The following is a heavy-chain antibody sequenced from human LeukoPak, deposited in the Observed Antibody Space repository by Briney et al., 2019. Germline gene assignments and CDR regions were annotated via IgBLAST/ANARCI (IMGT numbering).Heavy chain of an antibody. V-gene: IGHV3-7*05. D-gene: IGHD6-13*01. J-gene: IGHJ4*02. CDR3: AKDRGIAAAGNDY. CDR1: GFTFSIYW. CDR2: IKEDGTEK. Sequence: GGSLRLSCAASGFTFSIYWMTWVRQAPGKGLEWVAIIKEDGTEKQYVDSVKGRFTISRDNSKNSLYLQMNSLRTEDTALYYGAKDRGIAAAGNDYWGQGTLVTVSS.